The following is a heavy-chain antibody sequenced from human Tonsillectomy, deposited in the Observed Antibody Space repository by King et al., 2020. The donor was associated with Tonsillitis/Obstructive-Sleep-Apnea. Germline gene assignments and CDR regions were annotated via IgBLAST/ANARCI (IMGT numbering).Heavy chain of an antibody. CDR2: INAGNGNT. CDR1: GYTFTSYA. J-gene: IGHJ3*02. Sequence: IQLVQSGAEVKKPGASVKVSCKASGYTFTSYAMHWVRQAPGQRLEWMGWINAGNGNTKYSQKFQGRGTINRDTSASTAYMELSSLRSEDTAVYYCAKSRGVYCSSTSFYKPFNAFDIWGQGTMVTVSS. CDR3: AKSRGVYCSSTSFYKPFNAFDI. D-gene: IGHD2-2*02. V-gene: IGHV1-3*01.